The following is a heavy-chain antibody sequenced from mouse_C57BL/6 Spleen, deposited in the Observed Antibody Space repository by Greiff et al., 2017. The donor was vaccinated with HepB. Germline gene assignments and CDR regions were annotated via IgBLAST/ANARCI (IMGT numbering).Heavy chain of an antibody. CDR3: ARDRDGYHDY. Sequence: EVKLMESEGGLVQPGSSMKLSCTASGFTFSDYYMAWVRQVPEKGLEWVANINYDGSSTYYLDSLKSRFIISRENAKNILYLQMSSLKSEDTATYYCARDRDGYHDYWGQGTTLTVSS. J-gene: IGHJ2*01. CDR2: INYDGSST. D-gene: IGHD2-3*01. CDR1: GFTFSDYY. V-gene: IGHV5-16*01.